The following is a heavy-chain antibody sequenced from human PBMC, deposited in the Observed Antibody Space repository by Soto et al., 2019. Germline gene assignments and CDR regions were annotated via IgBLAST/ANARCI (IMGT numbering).Heavy chain of an antibody. D-gene: IGHD3-10*01. CDR1: GGTFSIYA. V-gene: IGHV1-69*01. J-gene: IGHJ6*02. CDR3: ARQEFSDQYYYGMDV. CDR2: IIPISGIA. Sequence: QVQLVQSGAEVKKPGSSVKVSCKASGGTFSIYALSWVRQAPGQGLEWMGGIIPISGIANYAQKFQGRVTITADESTSTDYMEMSSLRSEHTAVYYCARQEFSDQYYYGMDVWGQGTTVTVSS.